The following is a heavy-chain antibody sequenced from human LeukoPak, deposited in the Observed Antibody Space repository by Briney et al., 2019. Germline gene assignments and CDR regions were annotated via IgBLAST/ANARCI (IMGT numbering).Heavy chain of an antibody. V-gene: IGHV4-30-4*08. Sequence: SETLSLTCTVSGGSISSGDYYWSWIRQPPGKGLEWIGYIYYSGSTYYNPSLKSRVTISVDTSKNQFSLKLSSVTAADTAVYYCARELPRQWLRFGTFDYWGQGTLVTVSS. CDR3: ARELPRQWLRFGTFDY. CDR2: IYYSGST. CDR1: GGSISSGDYY. D-gene: IGHD5-12*01. J-gene: IGHJ4*02.